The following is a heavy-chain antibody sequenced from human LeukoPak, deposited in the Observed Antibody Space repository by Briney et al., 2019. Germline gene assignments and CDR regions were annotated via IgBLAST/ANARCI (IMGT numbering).Heavy chain of an antibody. CDR2: IYHSGST. V-gene: IGHV4-30-2*02. D-gene: IGHD4-17*01. CDR1: GGSISSGGYY. Sequence: SQTLSLTCTVSGGSISSGGYYWSWIRQPPGKGLEWIGYIYHSGSTYYNPSLKSRVTISVDTSKNQFSLKLSSVTAADTAVYYCARLRYLDPTVTDEDFDYWGQGTLVTVSS. CDR3: ARLRYLDPTVTDEDFDY. J-gene: IGHJ4*02.